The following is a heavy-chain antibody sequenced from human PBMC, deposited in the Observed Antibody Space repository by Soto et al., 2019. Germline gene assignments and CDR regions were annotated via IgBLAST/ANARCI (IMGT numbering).Heavy chain of an antibody. Sequence: QVQLVQSGAEVKKPGASVKVSCKASGYTFTNYAMHWVRQAPGQRLEWMGWINAAIGNTKYSQKFQGSVTITRDTSANTAYMELSSLRSEYTAVYYCARRNVYGSGSYSFDYWGQGTLVTVSS. CDR3: ARRNVYGSGSYSFDY. CDR2: INAAIGNT. D-gene: IGHD3-10*01. V-gene: IGHV1-3*01. J-gene: IGHJ4*02. CDR1: GYTFTNYA.